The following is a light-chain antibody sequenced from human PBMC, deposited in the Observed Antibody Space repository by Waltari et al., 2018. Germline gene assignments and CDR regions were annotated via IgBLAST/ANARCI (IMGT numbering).Light chain of an antibody. CDR1: TSNIGNNY. V-gene: IGLV1-47*02. CDR2: NDK. CDR3: ASWDDSLSGVS. Sequence: SVLTQPPSASATPGQRVTISFTGSTSNIGNNYVYWYQQLPGTAPKLLLYNDKPRPSGVPDRVSGSRCGTSASLAISGRRSEDEADYYCASWDDSLSGVSFGGGTKLTVL. J-gene: IGLJ2*01.